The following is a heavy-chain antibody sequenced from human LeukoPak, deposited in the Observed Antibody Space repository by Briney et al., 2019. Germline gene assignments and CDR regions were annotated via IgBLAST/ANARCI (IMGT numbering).Heavy chain of an antibody. CDR3: ARDFSGAIDY. J-gene: IGHJ4*02. V-gene: IGHV3-30*03. CDR1: GFTFSSFG. CDR2: ISYDGDNE. Sequence: GGSLRLSCVASGFTFSSFGMHWVRQAPGKGLEWVAVISYDGDNEFYADSVKGRFTISRDNAKNTLYLQMNSLRAEDTAVYFCARDFSGAIDYWGQGTQVTVSS. D-gene: IGHD3-10*01.